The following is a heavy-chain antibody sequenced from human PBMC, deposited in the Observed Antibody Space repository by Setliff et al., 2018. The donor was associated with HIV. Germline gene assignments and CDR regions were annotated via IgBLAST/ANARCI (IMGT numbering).Heavy chain of an antibody. Sequence: TLSLTCTVSGGSISSSSYYWGWIRQPPGKGLEWIGSIYYSGSTNYNPSLKSRVTISVDTSKNQFSLKLSSVTAADTAVYNCARVPRSGGSWPYYYYYMDVWGKGTTVTVSS. CDR1: GGSISSSSYY. J-gene: IGHJ6*03. D-gene: IGHD2-15*01. V-gene: IGHV4-39*01. CDR3: ARVPRSGGSWPYYYYYMDV. CDR2: IYYSGST.